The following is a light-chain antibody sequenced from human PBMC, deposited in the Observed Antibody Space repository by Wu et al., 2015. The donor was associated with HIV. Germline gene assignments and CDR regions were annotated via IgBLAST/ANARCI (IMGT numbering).Light chain of an antibody. J-gene: IGKJ2*01. V-gene: IGKV3-15*01. CDR3: QQYNNWPRHT. Sequence: EVVMTQSPATLSVSPGETATLFCRASQSVSTNLAWYQQKPGRAPRLLIYDASTRATGTPGRFSGRGSGTEFTLTISSMQSEDFAIYYCQQYNNWPRHTFGQGTKLEI. CDR1: QSVSTN. CDR2: DAS.